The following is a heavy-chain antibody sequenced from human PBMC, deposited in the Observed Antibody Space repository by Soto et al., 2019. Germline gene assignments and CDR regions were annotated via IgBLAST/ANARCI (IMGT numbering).Heavy chain of an antibody. CDR2: IRSKGYNYAT. J-gene: IGHJ4*02. D-gene: IGHD2-15*01. Sequence: GGSLRLSCAASGFNFSGSVIHWVRQASGKGLEWVGRIRSKGYNYATGYAASVKGRFTISRDDSKNTAYLQMDSLKSEDTAVYFCTRLVVWGQGSLVTV. CDR1: GFNFSGSV. V-gene: IGHV3-73*01. CDR3: TRLVV.